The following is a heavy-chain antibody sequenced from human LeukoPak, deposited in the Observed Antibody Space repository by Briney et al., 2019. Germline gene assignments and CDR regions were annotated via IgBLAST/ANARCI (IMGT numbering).Heavy chain of an antibody. Sequence: SETLSLTCTVSGYSISSGYYWGWIRQPPGKGLVWIGTIYNTGSTFYNPSLKSRVTISVDTSKNQFSLQLRSATAADTAIYYCARVSVEGRGSPRYCFDYWGQGTVVTVSS. CDR1: GYSISSGYY. V-gene: IGHV4-38-2*02. CDR2: IYNTGST. J-gene: IGHJ4*02. CDR3: ARVSVEGRGSPRYCFDY. D-gene: IGHD6-19*01.